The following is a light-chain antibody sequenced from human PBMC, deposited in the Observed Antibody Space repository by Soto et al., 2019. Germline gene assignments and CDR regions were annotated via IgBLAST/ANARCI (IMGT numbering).Light chain of an antibody. Sequence: EIVLTQSPGTLSLSPGERATLSCRASQSVSSSYLAWYQQKPGQAPRLLIYGASSRATGIPDRISGSGSGTDFTLTISRLEPEDFAVYYCHQYGTSPSVGFGQGTKVEIK. CDR3: HQYGTSPSVG. CDR2: GAS. V-gene: IGKV3-20*01. CDR1: QSVSSSY. J-gene: IGKJ1*01.